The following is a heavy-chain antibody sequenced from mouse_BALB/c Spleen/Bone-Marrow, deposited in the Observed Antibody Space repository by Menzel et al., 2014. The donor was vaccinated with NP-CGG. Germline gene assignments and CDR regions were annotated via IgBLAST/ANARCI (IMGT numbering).Heavy chain of an antibody. CDR3: ARRGTGVDY. V-gene: IGHV1-63*02. Sequence: QVQLQQSGAELVRPGTSVKISCKASGYTFTNYWLGWVKQRPGRGLEWIGDIYPGGGYTNYNEKFKGKATLTADTSSSTAYMQLSSLTSEDSAVYFCARRGTGVDYWGQGTTLTVSS. CDR1: GYTFTNYW. D-gene: IGHD4-1*01. J-gene: IGHJ2*01. CDR2: IYPGGGYT.